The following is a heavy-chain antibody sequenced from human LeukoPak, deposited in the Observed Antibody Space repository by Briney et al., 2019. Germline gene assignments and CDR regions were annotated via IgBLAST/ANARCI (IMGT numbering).Heavy chain of an antibody. J-gene: IGHJ6*03. D-gene: IGHD3-10*01. CDR2: IYYSGNT. V-gene: IGHV4-39*01. Sequence: SETLSLTCTVSGGSISSSSYYWGRIRQPPGKGLEWIGSIYYSGNTYYNASLKSRVTISVDTSKNQFSLKLSSVTAADTAVYYCARTVSTMVRGYYYYYMDVWGKGTTVTISS. CDR3: ARTVSTMVRGYYYYYMDV. CDR1: GGSISSSSYY.